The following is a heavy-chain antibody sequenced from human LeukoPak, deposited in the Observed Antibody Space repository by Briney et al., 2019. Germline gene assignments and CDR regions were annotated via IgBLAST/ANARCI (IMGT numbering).Heavy chain of an antibody. Sequence: GGSLRLSCAASGFTFSSYWMSWVRQAPGKGLEWVANIKQDGSEKYYVDSVKGRFTISRDNAKNSLYLQMNSLRAEDTAVYYCARVVVLLWFGELSSYYFDYWGRGPLVTVSS. V-gene: IGHV3-7*01. CDR1: GFTFSSYW. J-gene: IGHJ4*02. CDR2: IKQDGSEK. CDR3: ARVVVLLWFGELSSYYFDY. D-gene: IGHD3-10*01.